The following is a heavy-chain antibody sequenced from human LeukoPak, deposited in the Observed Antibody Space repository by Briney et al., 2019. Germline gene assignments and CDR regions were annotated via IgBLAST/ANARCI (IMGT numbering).Heavy chain of an antibody. V-gene: IGHV3-48*03. CDR2: ISSSGSTT. D-gene: IGHD3-10*01. Sequence: GGPLRLSCAASGFTFSSYEMNWVRQAPGKGLVWLSYISSSGSTTYYADSVKGRFTISRDNAKNSLYLQMNSLRAEDTAVYYCARDLSITLLRGVIEWGQGTLVTVSS. CDR3: ARDLSITLLRGVIE. J-gene: IGHJ4*02. CDR1: GFTFSSYE.